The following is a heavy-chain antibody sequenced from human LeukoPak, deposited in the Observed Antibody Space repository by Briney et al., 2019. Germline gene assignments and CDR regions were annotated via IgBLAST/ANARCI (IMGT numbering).Heavy chain of an antibody. V-gene: IGHV1-2*02. CDR3: ARXGXFCSITTCHEFXH. CDR1: GYTFTGSY. D-gene: IGHD2-2*01. J-gene: IGHJ4*02. Sequence: ASVKVSCKTSGYTFTGSYLHWVRQVPGQGLEWMGWTNPSTGGTKSAQQFEGRVTMTRDTSNTTGYLELRSLRLDDTATYYCARXGXFCSITTCHEFXHWGQGTLVXVSS. CDR2: TNPSTGGT.